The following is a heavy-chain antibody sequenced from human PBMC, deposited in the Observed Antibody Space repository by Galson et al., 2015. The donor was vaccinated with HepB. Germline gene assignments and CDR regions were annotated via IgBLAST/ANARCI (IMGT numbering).Heavy chain of an antibody. V-gene: IGHV3-30*04. CDR1: GFTFSGYA. J-gene: IGHJ4*02. Sequence: PRLSCAASGFTFSGYAMHWVRQAPGKGLEWVAVIYNDGSNRYYADPVKGRFTISRNNSKNTLYMQMNSLRAEDTAVYYCASHIYWGQGTLVTVSS. CDR3: ASHIY. CDR2: IYNDGSNR.